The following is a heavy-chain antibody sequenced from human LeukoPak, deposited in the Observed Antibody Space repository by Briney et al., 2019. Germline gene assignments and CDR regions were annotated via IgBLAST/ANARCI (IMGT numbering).Heavy chain of an antibody. D-gene: IGHD2/OR15-2a*01. CDR1: GGSLSFYY. CDR3: ARLTPTTLSLYYYYMDV. Sequence: SETLSLTCGVSGGSLSFYYWSWIRQSPGKGLEWIAEISQNGDSNYNMSLKSRVTISLDKSKNQVSLKLNSVTAADTAVYYCARLTPTTLSLYYYYMDVWGKGTTVTVSS. J-gene: IGHJ6*03. V-gene: IGHV4-34*01. CDR2: ISQNGDS.